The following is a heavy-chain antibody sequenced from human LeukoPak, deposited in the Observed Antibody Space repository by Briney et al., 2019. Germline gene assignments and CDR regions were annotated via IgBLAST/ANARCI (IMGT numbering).Heavy chain of an antibody. Sequence: PSDTLSLTCAVSGYSISSSNRWGWIRQPPGKGLEWIGYIYSGGSTYYNPSLRSRVTMSVDTSKNQFALKLSSVTAVDTAVYYCARKGSGTYAFDYWGQGSLVTVSS. V-gene: IGHV4-28*01. D-gene: IGHD1-26*01. CDR3: ARKGSGTYAFDY. CDR2: IYSGGST. J-gene: IGHJ4*02. CDR1: GYSISSSNR.